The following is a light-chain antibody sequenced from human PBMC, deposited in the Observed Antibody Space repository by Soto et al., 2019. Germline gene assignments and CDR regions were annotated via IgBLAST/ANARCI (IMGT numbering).Light chain of an antibody. V-gene: IGKV3-20*01. CDR1: QSVSSSY. CDR3: KQYGSSPPN. J-gene: IGKJ5*01. CDR2: GAS. Sequence: EIVLTQSPGTLSLSLGERATLSCRASQSVSSSYLAWYQQNPGQAPRLLIYGASSRATGIPDRFSGSGSGTDFTLNISRLEPEDFAVYYCKQYGSSPPNFGQGTRLEIK.